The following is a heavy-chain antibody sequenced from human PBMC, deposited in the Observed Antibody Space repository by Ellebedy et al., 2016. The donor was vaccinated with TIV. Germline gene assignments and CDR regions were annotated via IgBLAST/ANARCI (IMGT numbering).Heavy chain of an antibody. Sequence: GESLKISXVASGFSFSDYYMTWIRQAPGKGLEWLASISGSGTTIYYGDSVKGRFTISRENAQNSLYLQMNSLRAGDTAVYYCARDSRCSGGNCYYYYYMDVWGKGTTATVSS. D-gene: IGHD2-15*01. CDR2: ISGSGTTI. CDR1: GFSFSDYY. J-gene: IGHJ6*03. V-gene: IGHV3-11*01. CDR3: ARDSRCSGGNCYYYYYMDV.